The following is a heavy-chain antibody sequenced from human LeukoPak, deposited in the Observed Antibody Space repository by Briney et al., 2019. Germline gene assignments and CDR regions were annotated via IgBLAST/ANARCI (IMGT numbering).Heavy chain of an antibody. CDR2: IYPGDSET. CDR1: GYRFTTSW. V-gene: IGHV5-51*01. Sequence: GESLKISCKGPGYRFTTSWIGWVRQTSGKGPEWVGIIYPGDSETTYSPSFQGQVTISADKSINTAYLQWSSLKASDTAMYYCARPSYYGSTGFYYLDYWGQGTLVTVSS. D-gene: IGHD3-22*01. J-gene: IGHJ4*02. CDR3: ARPSYYGSTGFYYLDY.